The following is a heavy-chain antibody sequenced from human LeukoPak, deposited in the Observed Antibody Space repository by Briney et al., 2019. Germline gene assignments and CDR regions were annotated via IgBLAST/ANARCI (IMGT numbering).Heavy chain of an antibody. CDR3: ARDGAVPAAIKSAMDV. V-gene: IGHV3-7*01. CDR2: IKQDGSEK. J-gene: IGHJ6*03. Sequence: GGSLRLSCAASGFTFSSYWMSWVRQAPGKGLEWVANIKQDGSEKYYVDSVKGRFTISRDNAKNSLYLQMNSLRAEDTAVYYCARDGAVPAAIKSAMDVWGKGTTVTVSS. D-gene: IGHD2-2*01. CDR1: GFTFSSYW.